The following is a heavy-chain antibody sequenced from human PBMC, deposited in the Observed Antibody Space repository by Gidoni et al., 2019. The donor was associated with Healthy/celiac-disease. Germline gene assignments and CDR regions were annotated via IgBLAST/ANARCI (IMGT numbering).Heavy chain of an antibody. CDR3: AREGALLWFGEPSPNFDY. Sequence: QLQLQESGPGLVKPSETLSLTCTVSGGSISSSSYYWGWIRQPPGKGLEWIGSIYYSGSTYYNPSLKSRVTISVDTSKNQFSLKLSSVTAADTAVYYCAREGALLWFGEPSPNFDYWGQGTLVTVSS. V-gene: IGHV4-39*01. D-gene: IGHD3-10*01. CDR2: IYYSGST. J-gene: IGHJ4*02. CDR1: GGSISSSSYY.